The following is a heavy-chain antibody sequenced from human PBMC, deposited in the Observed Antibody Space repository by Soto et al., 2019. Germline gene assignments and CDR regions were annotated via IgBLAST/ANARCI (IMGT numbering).Heavy chain of an antibody. CDR1: GYTFTSYG. V-gene: IGHV1-18*01. Sequence: QVQLVQSGAEVKKPGASVKVSCKASGYTFTSYGISWVRQAPGQGLEWMGWISAYNGNTNYAQKLQGRVTMTTDTSTSTAYMELRSLRSDDTAVYYCARDGLVVVVPAAITSLRGWFDPWGQGILVTVSS. J-gene: IGHJ5*02. CDR3: ARDGLVVVVPAAITSLRGWFDP. D-gene: IGHD2-2*01. CDR2: ISAYNGNT.